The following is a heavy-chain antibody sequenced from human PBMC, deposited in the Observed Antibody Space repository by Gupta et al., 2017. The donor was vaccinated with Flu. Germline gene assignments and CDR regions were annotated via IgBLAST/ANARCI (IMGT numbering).Heavy chain of an antibody. D-gene: IGHD3-22*01. V-gene: IGHV3-49*04. CDR2: IRSKAYGGTT. Sequence: EVQLVESGGGLVQPGRSLRLSCTASGFTFGDYAMSWVRQAPGKGLEWVGFIRSKAYGGTTEYAASVKGRFTISRDDSKSIAYLQMNSLKTEDTAVYYCTRPPYYYDSSGYFCWGQGTLVTVSS. CDR1: GFTFGDYA. CDR3: TRPPYYYDSSGYFC. J-gene: IGHJ4*02.